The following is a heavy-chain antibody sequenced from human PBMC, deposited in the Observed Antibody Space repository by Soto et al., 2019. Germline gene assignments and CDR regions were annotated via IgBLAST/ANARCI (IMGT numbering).Heavy chain of an antibody. Sequence: KTSETLSLTCNVSGGSIRSYYWNWIRQPPGKTLEWIGDVYYSGSANYNPSLKSRVTISVDMSRNQFSLKLNSVTAADTAVYYCARGSMVRGPTPFDYWDQGTLVTVS. J-gene: IGHJ4*02. CDR3: ARGSMVRGPTPFDY. CDR2: VYYSGSA. V-gene: IGHV4-59*01. D-gene: IGHD3-10*01. CDR1: GGSIRSYY.